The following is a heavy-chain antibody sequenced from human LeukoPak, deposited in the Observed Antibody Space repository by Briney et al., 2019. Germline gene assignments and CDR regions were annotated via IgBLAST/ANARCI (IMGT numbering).Heavy chain of an antibody. V-gene: IGHV1-18*01. CDR3: ARERAKLLWFGENYYYGMDV. J-gene: IGHJ6*02. CDR2: ISAYNGNT. Sequence: ASVKVSCKASGYTFTSYGISWVRQAPGQGLEWMGWISAYNGNTNYAQNLQGRVTMTTDTSTSTAYMELRSLRSDHTAVYYCARERAKLLWFGENYYYGMDVWGQGTTVTVSS. D-gene: IGHD3-10*01. CDR1: GYTFTSYG.